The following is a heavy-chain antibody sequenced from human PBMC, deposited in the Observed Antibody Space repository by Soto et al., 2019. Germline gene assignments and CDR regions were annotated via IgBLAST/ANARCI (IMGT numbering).Heavy chain of an antibody. CDR1: GFRFTTYW. D-gene: IGHD2-2*01. Sequence: GESLKISCQGSGFRFTTYWISWVRQMPGRGLEWMGRIDPGDSYTNYSPSFQGHVTISVDKSINTAYLQWSSLKASDTAMYYCARIPGYCDSSSCGRGDYDSGIDVWGQGTPVTVSS. CDR2: IDPGDSYT. J-gene: IGHJ6*02. V-gene: IGHV5-10-1*01. CDR3: ARIPGYCDSSSCGRGDYDSGIDV.